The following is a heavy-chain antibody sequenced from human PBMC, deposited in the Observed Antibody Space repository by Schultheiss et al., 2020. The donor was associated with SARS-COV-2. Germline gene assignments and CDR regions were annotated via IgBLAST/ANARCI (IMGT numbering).Heavy chain of an antibody. V-gene: IGHV4-59*01. CDR3: AIFLGSGGPDY. J-gene: IGHJ4*02. Sequence: GSLRLSCTVSGGSISSYYWSWIRQPPGKGLEWIGYIYYSGSTNYNPSLKSRVTISVDTSKNQFSLNLISVTAADTAVYYCAIFLGSGGPDYWGQGTLVTVSS. D-gene: IGHD2-21*01. CDR2: IYYSGST. CDR1: GGSISSYY.